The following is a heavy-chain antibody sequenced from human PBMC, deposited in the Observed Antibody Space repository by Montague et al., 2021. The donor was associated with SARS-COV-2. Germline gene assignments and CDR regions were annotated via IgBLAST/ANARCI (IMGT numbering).Heavy chain of an antibody. D-gene: IGHD6-13*01. CDR3: AREIAAAPDY. CDR1: GFSLCTSGMC. Sequence: PALVKPTQTLTLTCTFSGFSLCTSGMCVSWIRQPPGKALGWLARIDWDDDKYYSTSLKTRLTISKDTSKNQVVLTMTNMDPVDTATYYCAREIAAAPDYWGQGTLVTVSS. V-gene: IGHV2-70*11. CDR2: IDWDDDK. J-gene: IGHJ4*02.